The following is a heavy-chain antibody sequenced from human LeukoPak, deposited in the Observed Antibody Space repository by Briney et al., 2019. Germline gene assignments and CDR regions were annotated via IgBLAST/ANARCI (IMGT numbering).Heavy chain of an antibody. CDR3: ASPASSSGWYYFDY. J-gene: IGHJ4*02. V-gene: IGHV1-46*01. D-gene: IGHD6-19*01. CDR1: AYTFTSYY. CDR2: INPSGGST. Sequence: ASVKVSCKASAYTFTSYYMHWVRQAPGQGLEWMGVINPSGGSTSYAQKCKSRVTMTRDTSTSTVYMEQSSLRSEDTAVYYCASPASSSGWYYFDYRGQGTLVTVSS.